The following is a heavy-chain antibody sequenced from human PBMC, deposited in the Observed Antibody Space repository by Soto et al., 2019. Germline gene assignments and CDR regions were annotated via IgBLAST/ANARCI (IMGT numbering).Heavy chain of an antibody. Sequence: GGSLRLSCAASGFTFSGYAMSWVRQAPGKGLEWVSAISGSGGSTYYADSVKGRFTISRDNSKNTLYLQMNSLRAEDTAVYYCAKEAVDRSSHYYYYMDVWGKGTTVTVSS. J-gene: IGHJ6*03. CDR2: ISGSGGST. V-gene: IGHV3-23*01. CDR1: GFTFSGYA. D-gene: IGHD6-13*01. CDR3: AKEAVDRSSHYYYYMDV.